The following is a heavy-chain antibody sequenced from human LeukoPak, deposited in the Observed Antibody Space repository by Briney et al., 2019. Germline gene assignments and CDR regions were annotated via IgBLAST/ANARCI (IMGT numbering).Heavy chain of an antibody. CDR2: IIPIFGTA. D-gene: IGHD1-26*01. CDR3: ARESQWELLNPHYYYYGMDV. Sequence: ASVKVSCKASGGTFSSYAISWVRQAPGQGLEWMGGIIPIFGTANYAQKFQGRVTITADESTSTAYMELSSLRSEDTAVYYCARESQWELLNPHYYYYGMDVWGQGTTVSVSS. CDR1: GGTFSSYA. J-gene: IGHJ6*02. V-gene: IGHV1-69*13.